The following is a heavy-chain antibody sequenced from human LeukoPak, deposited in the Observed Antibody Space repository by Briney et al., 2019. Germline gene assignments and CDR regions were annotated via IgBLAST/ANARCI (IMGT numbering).Heavy chain of an antibody. J-gene: IGHJ5*02. D-gene: IGHD6-19*01. V-gene: IGHV3-21*01. Sequence: GGSLRLSCAASGFTFSSYNMNWVRQAPGKGLEWVSSISSSSSYIYYADSVKGRFTISRDNAKNSLYLQMNSLRAEDTAVYYCARDLTSGGPYNWFDPWGQGTLVTVSS. CDR1: GFTFSSYN. CDR3: ARDLTSGGPYNWFDP. CDR2: ISSSSSYI.